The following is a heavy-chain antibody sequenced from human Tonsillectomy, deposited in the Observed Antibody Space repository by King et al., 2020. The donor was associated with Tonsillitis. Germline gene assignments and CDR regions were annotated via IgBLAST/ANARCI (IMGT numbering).Heavy chain of an antibody. CDR1: GYSIASGYY. D-gene: IGHD5-12*01. V-gene: IGHV4-38-2*02. J-gene: IGHJ3*02. Sequence: VQLQESGPGLVKPSETLSLTCTVSGYSIASGYYWGWIRQPPGKGLEWIGNIYHSGSTYYNPSLKSRVTISVDTFKNQISLKLNSVTAADTAVYYCAKDQADHIVAKPWVFDIWGQGTMVTVSS. CDR2: IYHSGST. CDR3: AKDQADHIVAKPWVFDI.